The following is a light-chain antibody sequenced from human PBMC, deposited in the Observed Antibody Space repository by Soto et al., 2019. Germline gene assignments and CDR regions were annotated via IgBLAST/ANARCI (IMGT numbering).Light chain of an antibody. CDR1: QSVSSN. CDR3: QQYGRSGT. CDR2: DAS. Sequence: IVLTQSPATLSVSPGERATLSCRASQSVSSNLAWYQQKPGQAPSLPIYDASNKATGVPDRFSGSGSGTDFTLTISRLEPEDFAVYYCQQYGRSGTVGQGGKVAI. V-gene: IGKV3-20*01. J-gene: IGKJ1*01.